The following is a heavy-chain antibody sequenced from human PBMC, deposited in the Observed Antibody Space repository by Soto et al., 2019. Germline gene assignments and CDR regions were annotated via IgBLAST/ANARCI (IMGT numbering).Heavy chain of an antibody. CDR3: AKDLGPPPTTVTNAFDI. J-gene: IGHJ3*02. CDR2: ISGSGGST. D-gene: IGHD4-17*01. CDR1: GFTFSSYA. Sequence: GGSLRLSCAASGFTFSSYAMSWVRQAPGKGLEWVSAISGSGGSTYYADSVKGRFTISRDNSKKTLYLQMNSLRAEDTAVYYCAKDLGPPPTTVTNAFDIWGQGTMVTVSS. V-gene: IGHV3-23*01.